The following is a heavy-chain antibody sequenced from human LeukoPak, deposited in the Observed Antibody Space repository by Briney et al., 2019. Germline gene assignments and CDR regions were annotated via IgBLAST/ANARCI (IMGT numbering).Heavy chain of an antibody. Sequence: GGSLRLSCVASGFTFSNLYMNWVRQAPGKGLEWVDRITNKPKAYTAQYAASVKGRFTISRDDSKNSVFLQMNSLKTEDTAVYYCARDWRVSLDYWGQGILVTVSS. CDR3: ARDWRVSLDY. CDR2: ITNKPKAYTA. V-gene: IGHV3-72*01. J-gene: IGHJ4*02. D-gene: IGHD3-3*02. CDR1: GFTFSNLY.